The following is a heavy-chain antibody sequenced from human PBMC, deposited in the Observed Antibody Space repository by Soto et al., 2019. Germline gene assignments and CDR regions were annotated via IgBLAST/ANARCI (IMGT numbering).Heavy chain of an antibody. D-gene: IGHD6-13*01. J-gene: IGHJ5*02. CDR3: ARVVIAAAGTPRVNWFDP. Sequence: PSETLSLTCTVSGDSITSSSYFWAWIRQPPGKGLEWIGSIYHSGSTYYNPSLKSRVTISVDRSKNQFSLKLSSVTAADTAVYYCARVVIAAAGTPRVNWFDPWGQGTLVTVSS. CDR1: GDSITSSSYF. V-gene: IGHV4-39*07. CDR2: IYHSGST.